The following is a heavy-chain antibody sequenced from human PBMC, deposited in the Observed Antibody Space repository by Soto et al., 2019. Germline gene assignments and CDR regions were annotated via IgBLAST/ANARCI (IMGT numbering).Heavy chain of an antibody. J-gene: IGHJ4*02. CDR3: ARDLNGFSYGGPDY. CDR2: INYRGKT. Sequence: LSLTCAVSGVPFTAFYWTWTRQAPGKGLEWIGEINYRGKTVYSPSLGSRVTLSVDTSKSQVSLELTSVTAEDTAVYYCARDLNGFSYGGPDYWGPGTLVTVSS. D-gene: IGHD5-18*01. CDR1: GVPFTAFY. V-gene: IGHV4-34*01.